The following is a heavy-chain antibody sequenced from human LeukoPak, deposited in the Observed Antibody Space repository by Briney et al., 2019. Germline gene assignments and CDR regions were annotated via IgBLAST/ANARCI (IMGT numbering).Heavy chain of an antibody. CDR3: ASSRGDYYGSGSPFDY. Sequence: ASVKVSCKASGYTFTSYGISWVRQAPGQGLEWMGWISAYNGNTNYAQKLQGRVTMTTDTSTSTAYMELRSLRSDDTAVYYCASSRGDYYGSGSPFDYWGQGTLVTVSS. J-gene: IGHJ4*02. CDR1: GYTFTSYG. CDR2: ISAYNGNT. D-gene: IGHD3-10*01. V-gene: IGHV1-18*01.